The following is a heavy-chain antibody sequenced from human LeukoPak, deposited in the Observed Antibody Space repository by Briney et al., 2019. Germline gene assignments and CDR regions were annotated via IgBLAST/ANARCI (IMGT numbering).Heavy chain of an antibody. D-gene: IGHD2-21*01. V-gene: IGHV4-38-2*02. J-gene: IGHJ5*02. CDR2: IYHSGST. CDR3: AGDLAYCGGDCYS. Sequence: SETLSLTCTVSGYSISSGYYRGWIRQPPGKGLEWIGSIYHSGSTYYNPSLKSRVTISVDTSKNQFSLKLSSVTAADTAVYYCAGDLAYCGGDCYSWGQGTLVTVSS. CDR1: GYSISSGYY.